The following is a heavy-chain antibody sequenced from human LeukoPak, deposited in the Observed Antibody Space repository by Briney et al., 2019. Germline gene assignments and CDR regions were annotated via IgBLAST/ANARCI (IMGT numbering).Heavy chain of an antibody. V-gene: IGHV3-7*01. D-gene: IGHD3-10*01. J-gene: IGHJ3*01. CDR1: GFTLGSYW. Sequence: GGSLRLSCAASGFTLGSYWMSWVRQAPGKGLEWVANIKEDGSEKYYVDSVKGRFTISRDNAKNSLYLHMNSLTAEDTAMYYCARDWLAGVPFDAFDLWGQGTMVTVSS. CDR2: IKEDGSEK. CDR3: ARDWLAGVPFDAFDL.